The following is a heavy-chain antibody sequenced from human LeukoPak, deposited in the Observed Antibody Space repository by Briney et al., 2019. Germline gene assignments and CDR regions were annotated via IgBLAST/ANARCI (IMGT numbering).Heavy chain of an antibody. Sequence: GGSLRLSCAASGFAFSSYSMNWVRQAPGKGLEWVSFISSSSSTIYYADSVKGRFTISRDNAKNSLYLQMNSLRAEDTAVYYCAGGSGNSPYYYYYMDVWGKGTTVTVSS. CDR1: GFAFSSYS. J-gene: IGHJ6*03. CDR2: ISSSSSTI. V-gene: IGHV3-48*04. CDR3: AGGSGNSPYYYYYMDV. D-gene: IGHD4-23*01.